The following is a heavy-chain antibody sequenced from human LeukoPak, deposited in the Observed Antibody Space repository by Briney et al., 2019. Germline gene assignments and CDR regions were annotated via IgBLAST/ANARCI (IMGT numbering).Heavy chain of an antibody. CDR1: GFTFSSYD. CDR2: ISRSGDST. V-gene: IGHV3-23*01. Sequence: GGSLRLSCAASGFTFSSYDMSWIRQAPGKGLEWASAISRSGDSTYYTDSVKGRFTISRDNSRNTLSLQMNNLRAEDTAVYYCARVHHVDIMATTQFDYWGQGTLVTVSS. J-gene: IGHJ4*02. CDR3: ARVHHVDIMATTQFDY. D-gene: IGHD5-12*01.